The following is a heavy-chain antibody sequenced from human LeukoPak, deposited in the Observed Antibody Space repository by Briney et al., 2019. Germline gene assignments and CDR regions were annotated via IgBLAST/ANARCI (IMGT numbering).Heavy chain of an antibody. CDR2: ISGSGGST. CDR3: AKDTRITMVRGMGY. D-gene: IGHD3-10*01. CDR1: GFTFSSYA. Sequence: GGSLRLSCAASGFTFSSYAMSWVRQAPGKGLGWVSAISGSGGSTHYADSVKGRFTISRDNAKNTLYLQMNSLRAEDTAVYYCAKDTRITMVRGMGYWGQGTLVTVSS. J-gene: IGHJ4*02. V-gene: IGHV3-23*01.